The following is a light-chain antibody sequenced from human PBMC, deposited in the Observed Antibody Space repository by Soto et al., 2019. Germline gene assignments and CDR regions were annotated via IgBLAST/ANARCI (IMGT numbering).Light chain of an antibody. CDR1: QSTSTY. CDR3: QQSYSTPRT. V-gene: IGKV1-39*01. J-gene: IGKJ1*01. Sequence: DIQLTQSPSSLSASVGDRVTITCRASQSTSTYLNWYQQKPGKAPKLLIYAASSFQRGVPSRFSGSGSGTDFTLTISSLQPEYSATYYCQQSYSTPRTFGQGTKVVIK. CDR2: AAS.